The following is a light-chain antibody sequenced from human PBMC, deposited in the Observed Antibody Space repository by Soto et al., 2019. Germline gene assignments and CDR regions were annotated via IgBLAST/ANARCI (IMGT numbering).Light chain of an antibody. J-gene: IGKJ5*01. CDR1: QSVSFY. CDR2: DVS. V-gene: IGKV3-11*01. CDR3: QQRADWPIT. Sequence: EIVLTQSPATLSLSPGERATLSCRASQSVSFYLGWYQQKPGQAPRLLVYDVSNRATGIPARFSGSGSGTDFTLTISSLEPDDFAVYYCQQRADWPITFGQRTRLEI.